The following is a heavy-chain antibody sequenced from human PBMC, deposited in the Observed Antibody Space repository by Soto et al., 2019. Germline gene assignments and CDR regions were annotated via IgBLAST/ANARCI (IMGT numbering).Heavy chain of an antibody. V-gene: IGHV3-23*01. CDR1: GFTFSSYA. CDR2: ISGSGGST. Sequence: GGSLRLSCAASGFTFSSYAMNWVRQAPGKGLEWVSGISGSGGSTNYADSVKGRLTVTRDNSKNTLYLQMNSLRDEDTAIYYCAKGQSGSNYRAGLDFWGQGTLVTRLL. J-gene: IGHJ4*02. CDR3: AKGQSGSNYRAGLDF. D-gene: IGHD3-10*01.